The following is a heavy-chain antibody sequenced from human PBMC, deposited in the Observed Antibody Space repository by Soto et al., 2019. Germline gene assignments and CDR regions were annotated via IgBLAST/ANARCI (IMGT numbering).Heavy chain of an antibody. Sequence: GGSLRHSCAASEFHFSRYAMNWVRQAPGRGLQWISGISVSGDNTSYVESVRGRFTVYRDNSKNTLYLQMNNLRAEDTALYYCAKDGKMRTKVWFPAGYGMDVWGQGTTVTVSS. V-gene: IGHV3-23*01. D-gene: IGHD3-10*01. CDR3: AKDGKMRTKVWFPAGYGMDV. CDR2: ISVSGDNT. CDR1: EFHFSRYA. J-gene: IGHJ6*02.